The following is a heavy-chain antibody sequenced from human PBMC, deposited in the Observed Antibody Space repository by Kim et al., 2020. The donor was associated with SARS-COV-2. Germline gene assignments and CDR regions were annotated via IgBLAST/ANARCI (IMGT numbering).Heavy chain of an antibody. J-gene: IGHJ6*02. V-gene: IGHV3-30*18. CDR3: AKDRNGGSGWRYYYYYYDMDV. D-gene: IGHD6-19*01. CDR2: ISYDGSNK. CDR1: GFTFSNYG. Sequence: GGSLRLSCAASGFTFSNYGIHWVRQAPGKGLEWVAVISYDGSNKYYADSVKGRFTISRDNSKNTLYLQMNSLTTEDTAVYYCAKDRNGGSGWRYYYYYYDMDVWGQGTTVTVSS.